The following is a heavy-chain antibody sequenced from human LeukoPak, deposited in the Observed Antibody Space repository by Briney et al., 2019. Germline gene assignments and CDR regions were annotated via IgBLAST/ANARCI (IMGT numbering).Heavy chain of an antibody. CDR1: GFTFSSYG. CDR3: ARDFQH. CDR2: IRYDGSNK. Sequence: GGSLRLSCAASGFTFSSYGMHWVRQAPGKGLEWVAFIRYDGSNKFYADSVRGLFTISRDNSKNTLYLQMNSLRAEDTAVYYCARDFQHWGQGTLVTVSS. V-gene: IGHV3-30*02. J-gene: IGHJ1*01.